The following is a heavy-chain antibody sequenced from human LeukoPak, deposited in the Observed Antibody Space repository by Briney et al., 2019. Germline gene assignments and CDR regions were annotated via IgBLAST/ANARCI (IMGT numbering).Heavy chain of an antibody. V-gene: IGHV5-51*01. CDR2: IYPGDSDT. Sequence: GESPKISCKGSGSSSTSYWIGWGRQLPGKGLEWMGIIYPGDSDTRYSPSFQGQVTISADKSISTAYLQWSSLKTADSYMYYCARFRYSRGHDYAFDIWGQGTMVTVSS. CDR3: ARFRYSRGHDYAFDI. J-gene: IGHJ3*02. D-gene: IGHD5-18*01. CDR1: GSSSTSYW.